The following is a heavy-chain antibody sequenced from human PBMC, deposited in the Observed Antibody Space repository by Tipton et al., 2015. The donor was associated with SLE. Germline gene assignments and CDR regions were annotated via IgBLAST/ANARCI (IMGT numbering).Heavy chain of an antibody. CDR3: AARGDYTSFDF. CDR2: IYYSGSA. Sequence: TLSLTCTVSGGSISSGDYFWSWIRLPPGRGLEWIGSIYYSGSASYFPSLKSRVTISVDTSKNQFSLKLSSVTAADTAVYYCAARGDYTSFDFWGQGTMVTVSS. CDR1: GGSISSGDYF. V-gene: IGHV4-39*07. J-gene: IGHJ3*01. D-gene: IGHD4-11*01.